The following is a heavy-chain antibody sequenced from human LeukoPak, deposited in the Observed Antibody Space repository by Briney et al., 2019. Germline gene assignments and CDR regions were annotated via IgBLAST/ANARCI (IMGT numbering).Heavy chain of an antibody. V-gene: IGHV4-34*01. CDR3: ARGRGPRGWNARYFDL. CDR1: GGSFSGYY. CDR2: INHSGST. Sequence: SETLSLTCAVYGGSFSGYYWSWIRQPPGKGLEWIGEINHSGSTNYNPSLKSRVTISVDTSKNQFSLKLSSVTAADTAVYYCARGRGPRGWNARYFDLWGRGTLVTVSS. J-gene: IGHJ2*01. D-gene: IGHD1-1*01.